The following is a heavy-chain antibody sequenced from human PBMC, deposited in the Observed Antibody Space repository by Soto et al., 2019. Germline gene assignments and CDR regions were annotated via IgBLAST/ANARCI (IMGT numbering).Heavy chain of an antibody. CDR2: INPSGGST. Sequence: ASVKVSCKASGYTFTSYYMHWVRQAPGQGLEWMGIINPSGGSTSYAQKFQGRVTMTRDTSTSTVYMELSSLTSEDTAMYYCARSYTTVTTLDYWGQGTLVTVSS. CDR1: GYTFTSYY. J-gene: IGHJ4*02. V-gene: IGHV1-46*03. D-gene: IGHD4-17*01. CDR3: ARSYTTVTTLDY.